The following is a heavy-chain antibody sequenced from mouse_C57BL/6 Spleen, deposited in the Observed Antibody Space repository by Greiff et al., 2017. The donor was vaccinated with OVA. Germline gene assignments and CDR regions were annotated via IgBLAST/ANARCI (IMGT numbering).Heavy chain of an antibody. CDR1: GYTFTSYW. Sequence: QVQLQQSGAELAKPGASVKLSCKASGYTFTSYWMHWVKQRPGQGLEWIGYINPSSGYTKYNQKFKDKATLTADTSSSTAYMQLSSLTYEFSSVYYFAREHPPFYFDFWGQGPTLPVSS. V-gene: IGHV1-7*01. CDR3: AREHPPFYFDF. CDR2: INPSSGYT. J-gene: IGHJ2*01.